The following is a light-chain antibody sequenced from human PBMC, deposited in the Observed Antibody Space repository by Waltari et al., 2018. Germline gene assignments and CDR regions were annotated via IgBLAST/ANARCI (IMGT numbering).Light chain of an antibody. CDR3: QQRKNWPPIT. V-gene: IGKV3-11*01. J-gene: IGKJ5*01. CDR1: QSVSNY. CDR2: DTS. Sequence: EIVLTQSPATLSLSPGERATLSCRASQSVSNYLAWYQQKPGQAPRLLIYDTSNRAPGIPATFSGSGSGTDFTLTISSLEPEDFAVYYCQQRKNWPPITFGQGTRLDIK.